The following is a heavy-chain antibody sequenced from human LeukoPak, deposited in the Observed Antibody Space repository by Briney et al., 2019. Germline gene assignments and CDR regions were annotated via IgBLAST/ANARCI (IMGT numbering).Heavy chain of an antibody. J-gene: IGHJ4*02. Sequence: ASVKVSCKASGYTFTSYGISWVRQAPGQGLEWMGWISVYNGHTNYAQKLKGRVTMTKDTSTATAYMELRSLRSDDTAVYYCARFAVHRRLAVTGQFGLDYWGQGTLVTVSS. CDR1: GYTFTSYG. V-gene: IGHV1-18*01. CDR2: ISVYNGHT. D-gene: IGHD6-19*01. CDR3: ARFAVHRRLAVTGQFGLDY.